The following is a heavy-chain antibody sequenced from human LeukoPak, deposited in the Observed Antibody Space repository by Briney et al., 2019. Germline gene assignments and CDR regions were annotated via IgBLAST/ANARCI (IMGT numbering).Heavy chain of an antibody. V-gene: IGHV3-48*04. CDR2: ISSSSSTI. CDR3: ARGVGNYRYYFDF. Sequence: GSLRLSCAASGFTFSSYNMNWVRQAPGKGLEWVSYISSSSSTIYYADSVKGRFTISRDNGKNSLYLQMNSLRAEDTAVYYCARGVGNYRYYFDFWGQGTLVTVSS. D-gene: IGHD3-22*01. CDR1: GFTFSSYN. J-gene: IGHJ4*02.